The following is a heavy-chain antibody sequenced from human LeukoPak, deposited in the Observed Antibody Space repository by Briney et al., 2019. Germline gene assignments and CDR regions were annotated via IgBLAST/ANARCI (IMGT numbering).Heavy chain of an antibody. D-gene: IGHD2-2*01. J-gene: IGHJ4*02. CDR3: ARYQLPAEVDY. CDR1: GFTFSSYA. CDR2: IKQDGSEK. V-gene: IGHV3-7*01. Sequence: GGSLRLSCAASGFTFSSYAMHWVRQAPGKGLEWVANIKQDGSEKYYVDSVKGRFTISRDNAKNSLYLQMNSLRAEDTAVYYCARYQLPAEVDYWGQGTLVTVSS.